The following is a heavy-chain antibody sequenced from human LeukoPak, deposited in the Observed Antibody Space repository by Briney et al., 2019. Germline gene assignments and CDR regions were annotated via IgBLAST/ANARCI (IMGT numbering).Heavy chain of an antibody. CDR2: ISGVGGST. V-gene: IGHV3-23*01. D-gene: IGHD3-22*01. CDR1: GFTFSSYA. CDR3: ARSYYDSSGYPYDDY. Sequence: GGSLRLSCAASGFTFSSYAMSWVRQAPGKGLEWVSAISGVGGSTYYADSVKGRFTISRDNSKNTPYLQMNSLRAEDTAVYYCARSYYDSSGYPYDDYWGQGTLVTVSS. J-gene: IGHJ4*02.